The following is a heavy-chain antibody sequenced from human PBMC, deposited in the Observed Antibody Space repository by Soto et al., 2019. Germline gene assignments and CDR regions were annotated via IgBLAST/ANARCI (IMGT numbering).Heavy chain of an antibody. J-gene: IGHJ4*02. V-gene: IGHV3-7*03. CDR1: DFTCRNYW. Sequence: PGGSLRLSCATSDFTCRNYWINWVRQAPVKGLECVANIKPDGSATNYVDSVKGRFTISRDNVRNSVSLQMNSLRVEDTAVYFCFGGNGGPQWGQGTLVTVSS. D-gene: IGHD3-16*01. CDR2: IKPDGSAT. CDR3: FGGNGGPQ.